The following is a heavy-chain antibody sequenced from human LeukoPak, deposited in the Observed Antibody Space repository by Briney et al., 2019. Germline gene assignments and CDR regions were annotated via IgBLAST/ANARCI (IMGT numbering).Heavy chain of an antibody. CDR1: GFTFSNSA. CDR3: ATVGGYCSSSNCYAYFDY. D-gene: IGHD2-2*01. J-gene: IGHJ4*02. V-gene: IGHV3-23*01. Sequence: GGSLRLSCAASGFTFSNSAMNWVRQAPGKGLEWVSTITDSGGSTYYADSVKGRFTISRDNSKNTLYQQMNSLGADDTAVYYCATVGGYCSSSNCYAYFDYWGQGTLVTVSS. CDR2: ITDSGGST.